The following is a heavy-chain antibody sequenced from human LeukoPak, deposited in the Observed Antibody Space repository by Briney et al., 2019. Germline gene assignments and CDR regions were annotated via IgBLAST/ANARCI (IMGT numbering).Heavy chain of an antibody. J-gene: IGHJ4*02. CDR2: INTNSGGT. D-gene: IGHD2-2*01. Sequence: ASVKVSCKTSGYTFTIHHIQWVRQAPGRGLEWMGWINTNSGGTIYSQKFQGRITMTRDPSITTAYMELSSLRSDDTAVYYCARDYGTSSWDNWGQGTLVTVSS. CDR3: ARDYGTSSWDN. V-gene: IGHV1-2*02. CDR1: GYTFTIHH.